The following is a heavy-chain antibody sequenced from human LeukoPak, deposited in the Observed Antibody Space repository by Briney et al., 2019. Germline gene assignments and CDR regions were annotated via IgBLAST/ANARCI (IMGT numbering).Heavy chain of an antibody. CDR1: GGSFSGYY. CDR3: ARVPVGATNYFQH. CDR2: INHSGST. V-gene: IGHV4-34*01. J-gene: IGHJ1*01. Sequence: SETLSLTCAVYGGSFSGYYWSWIRQPPGKGLEWIGEINHSGSTNYNPSLKSRVTISVDTSKNQFSLKLSSVTAADTAVYYCARVPVGATNYFQHWGQGTLVTVSS. D-gene: IGHD1-26*01.